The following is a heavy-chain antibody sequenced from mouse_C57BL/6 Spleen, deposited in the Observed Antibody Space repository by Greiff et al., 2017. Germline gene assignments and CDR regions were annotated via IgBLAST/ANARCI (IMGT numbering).Heavy chain of an antibody. CDR2: IDPENGDT. V-gene: IGHV14-4*01. CDR1: GFNIKDDY. CDR3: TPGLTPFAY. J-gene: IGHJ3*01. Sequence: VQLQQSGAELVRPGASVKLSCTASGFNIKDDYMHWVKQRPEQGLEWIGWIDPENGDTEYASKFQGKATITADTSSNTAYLQLSRLTSADTAVYYCTPGLTPFAYWGQGTLVTVSA.